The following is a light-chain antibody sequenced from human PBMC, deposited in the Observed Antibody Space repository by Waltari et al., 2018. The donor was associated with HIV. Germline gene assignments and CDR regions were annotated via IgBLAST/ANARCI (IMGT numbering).Light chain of an antibody. CDR2: DVT. CDR3: VSYTEKDTFLL. V-gene: IGLV2-8*01. Sequence: QSALTQPPSASGSPGQSVALSCTGSSNDIGTYNFVSWYQHHPGKAPQLLIYDVTRRPPGIPDRFSGTKSGYPASLTVSDLQVEDEADYYCVSYTEKDTFLLFGGGTKLAV. J-gene: IGLJ2*01. CDR1: SNDIGTYNF.